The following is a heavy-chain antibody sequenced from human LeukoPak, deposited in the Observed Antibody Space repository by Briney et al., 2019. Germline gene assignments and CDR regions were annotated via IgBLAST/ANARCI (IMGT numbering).Heavy chain of an antibody. Sequence: HTGRSLRLSCAASGFTFDDYAMHWVRQAPGKGLEWVSGISWNSGSIGYADSVKGRFTIPRDNAKNSLYLQMNSLRAEDTALYYCAKEGERGYDYCFDYWGQGTLVTVSS. CDR2: ISWNSGSI. CDR1: GFTFDDYA. J-gene: IGHJ4*02. D-gene: IGHD5-12*01. V-gene: IGHV3-9*01. CDR3: AKEGERGYDYCFDY.